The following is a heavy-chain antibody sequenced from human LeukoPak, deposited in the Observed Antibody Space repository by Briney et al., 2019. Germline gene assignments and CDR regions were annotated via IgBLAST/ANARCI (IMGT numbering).Heavy chain of an antibody. CDR2: IIAYNGNT. CDR3: ARDAERYCSSTSCLNWFDP. J-gene: IGHJ5*02. D-gene: IGHD2-2*01. CDR1: GYTFTNYG. V-gene: IGHV1-18*01. Sequence: ASVKVSCKASGYTFTNYGFSWVRQAPGHGLEWMGWIIAYNGNTNYAQKLQGRVTMTTDTSTSTAYMELRSLRSDDTAVYYCARDAERYCSSTSCLNWFDPWGQGTLVTVSS.